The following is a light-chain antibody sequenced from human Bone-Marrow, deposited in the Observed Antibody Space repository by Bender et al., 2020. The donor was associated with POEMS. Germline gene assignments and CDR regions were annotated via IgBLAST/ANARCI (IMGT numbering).Light chain of an antibody. Sequence: SYEVTQPPSVSVSPGQTASITCSGDDLGDKYVAWYQQKPGQSPVLVIYQDTKRPSGIPERFSGSNSGNTATLTISGTQAMDEADYYCCSFAGSYTLVFGGGTTLTVL. CDR2: QDT. J-gene: IGLJ3*02. V-gene: IGLV3-1*01. CDR3: CSFAGSYTLV. CDR1: DLGDKY.